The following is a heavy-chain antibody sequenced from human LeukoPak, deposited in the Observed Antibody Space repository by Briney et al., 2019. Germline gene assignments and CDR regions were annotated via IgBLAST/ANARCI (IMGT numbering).Heavy chain of an antibody. CDR3: ARGTAIWFGELLPYEYYFDY. CDR1: GYTFTGYY. J-gene: IGHJ4*02. D-gene: IGHD3-10*01. CDR2: INPNSGGT. V-gene: IGHV1-2*02. Sequence: ASVKVSCKASGYTFTGYYMHWVRQAPGQGLEWMGWINPNSGGTNYAQKFQGRVTMTRDTSISTAYMELSRLRSDDTAVYCCARGTAIWFGELLPYEYYFDYWGQGTLVTVSS.